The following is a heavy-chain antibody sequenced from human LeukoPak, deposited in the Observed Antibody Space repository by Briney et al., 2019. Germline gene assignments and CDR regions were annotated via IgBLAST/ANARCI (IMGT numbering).Heavy chain of an antibody. V-gene: IGHV1-24*01. CDR1: GYTLTELS. CDR3: ATIETGSSLYSFDY. D-gene: IGHD6-13*01. J-gene: IGHJ4*02. CDR2: FDPEDGET. Sequence: ASVKVSCKVSGYTLTELSMHWVRQAPGKGLEWMGGFDPEDGETIYAQKFQGRVTMTEDTSTDTAYMELSSLRSEDTAVYYCATIETGSSLYSFDYWGQGTLVSVSS.